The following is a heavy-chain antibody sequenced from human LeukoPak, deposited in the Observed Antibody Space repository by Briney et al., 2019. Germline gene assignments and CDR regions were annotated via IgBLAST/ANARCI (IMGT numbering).Heavy chain of an antibody. V-gene: IGHV4-59*01. D-gene: IGHD4-17*01. CDR1: GGSISSYY. CDR3: ARAGYGDSDFDY. Sequence: SETLSLTCTVSGGSISSYYWSWIRQPPGKGLEWIGYTHYSGSTKYNPSLKSRLTISVDSSKNQFSLRLSSVTAADTAVYYCARAGYGDSDFDYWGQGTLVTVSS. J-gene: IGHJ4*02. CDR2: THYSGST.